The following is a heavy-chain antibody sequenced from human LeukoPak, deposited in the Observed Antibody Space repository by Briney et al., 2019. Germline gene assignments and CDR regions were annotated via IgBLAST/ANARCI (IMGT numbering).Heavy chain of an antibody. V-gene: IGHV4-39*01. CDR2: IYYSGST. D-gene: IGHD4-17*01. CDR3: ASGLTETTYHAIFFDY. Sequence: PSETLSLTCSVSGGSISSDTYCWGWIRQPPGKGLEWIGSIYYSGSTYYNPSLESRVTISIDTSEKRFSLKLSSVTAADTAVYYCASGLTETTYHAIFFDYWGQGTLVTVSS. J-gene: IGHJ4*02. CDR1: GGSISSDTYC.